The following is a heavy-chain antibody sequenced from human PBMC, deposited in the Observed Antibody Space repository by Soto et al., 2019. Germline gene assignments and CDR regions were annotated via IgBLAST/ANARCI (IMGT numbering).Heavy chain of an antibody. J-gene: IGHJ4*02. CDR3: ERDWYDFWSGYSCDY. D-gene: IGHD3-3*01. CDR1: GFTFSSYA. Sequence: QVQLVESGGGVVQPGRSLRLSCAASGFTFSSYAMHWVRQAPGKGLEWVAVISYDGSNKYYADSVKGRFTISRDNSKNKLYLQMNILRDEDTAVYYCERDWYDFWSGYSCDYWGQVTLVTVSS. CDR2: ISYDGSNK. V-gene: IGHV3-30-3*01.